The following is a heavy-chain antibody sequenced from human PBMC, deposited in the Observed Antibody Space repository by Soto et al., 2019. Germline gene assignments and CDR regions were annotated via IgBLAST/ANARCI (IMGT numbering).Heavy chain of an antibody. Sequence: PGGSLRLSXAASGFTFSTYTMSWVRQAPGKGLEWISAVLQTGGSTYYADSVKGRFTISRDNSKNTLYLQMNNLRAEDTAVYYCAKDFTPDGYWDFDYWGQGTLVTVSS. D-gene: IGHD4-17*01. V-gene: IGHV3-23*01. CDR2: VLQTGGST. CDR1: GFTFSTYT. J-gene: IGHJ4*02. CDR3: AKDFTPDGYWDFDY.